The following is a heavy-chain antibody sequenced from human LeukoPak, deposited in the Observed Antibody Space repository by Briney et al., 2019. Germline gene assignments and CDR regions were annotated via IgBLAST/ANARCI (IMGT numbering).Heavy chain of an antibody. CDR2: IWYDGSNK. V-gene: IGHV3-33*08. CDR3: ARELPPLEKYYFDY. D-gene: IGHD3-3*01. Sequence: GGSLRLSCAASGFTFSNYAMHWVRQAPGKGLQWVAVIWYDGSNKYYADSVKGRFTISRDNSKNTLSLQMNSLRAEDTAVYYCARELPPLEKYYFDYWGQGTLVTVSS. J-gene: IGHJ4*02. CDR1: GFTFSNYA.